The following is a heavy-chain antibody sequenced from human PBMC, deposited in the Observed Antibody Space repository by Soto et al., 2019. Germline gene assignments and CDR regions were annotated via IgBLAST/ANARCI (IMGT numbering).Heavy chain of an antibody. CDR1: GGTFSSYA. V-gene: IGHV1-69*13. CDR2: IIPIFGTA. CDR3: AREATYYYDSSGYYVADYFDY. J-gene: IGHJ4*02. D-gene: IGHD3-22*01. Sequence: SVKVSCKASGGTFSSYAISWVRQAPGQGLEWMGGIIPIFGTANYAQKFQGRVTITADESTSTAYMELSSLRSEDTAVYDCAREATYYYDSSGYYVADYFDYWGQGTLVTVSS.